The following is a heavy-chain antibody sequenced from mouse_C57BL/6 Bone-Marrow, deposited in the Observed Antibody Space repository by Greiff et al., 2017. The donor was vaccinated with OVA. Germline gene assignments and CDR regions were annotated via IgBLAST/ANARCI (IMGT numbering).Heavy chain of an antibody. V-gene: IGHV10-1*01. CDR3: VRRDGYYAMDY. CDR1: GFSFNTYA. CDR2: IRSKSNNYAT. J-gene: IGHJ4*01. D-gene: IGHD2-3*01. Sequence: EVQRVESGGGLVQPKGSLKLSCAASGFSFNTYAMNWVRQAPGKGLEWVARIRSKSNNYATYYADSVKDRFTISRDDSESMLYLQMNNLKTEDTAMYYCVRRDGYYAMDYWGQGTSVTVSS.